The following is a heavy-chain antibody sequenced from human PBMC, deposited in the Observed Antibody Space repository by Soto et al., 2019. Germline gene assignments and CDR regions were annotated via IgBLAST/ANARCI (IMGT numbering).Heavy chain of an antibody. CDR1: GDSITSGLYF. D-gene: IGHD6-6*01. J-gene: IGHJ5*02. CDR2: ISYSGTT. CDR3: ASEYSSSSWFDP. Sequence: QLQLQESGPGLVKPSETLSLTCTVSGDSITSGLYFWVWVRQTPGKGLEWIGSISYSGTTYSHPFLKSRVNISVDTSTNHFSLKLTSVTAADTGVYYCASEYSSSSWFDPWGRGALVTVSS. V-gene: IGHV4-39*02.